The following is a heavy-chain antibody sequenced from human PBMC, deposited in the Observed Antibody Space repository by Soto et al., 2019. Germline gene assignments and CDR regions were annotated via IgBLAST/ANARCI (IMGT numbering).Heavy chain of an antibody. CDR1: GGSISSGGYY. J-gene: IGHJ4*02. CDR2: IYYSGST. Sequence: QVQLQESGPGLVKPSQTLSLTCTVSGGSISSGGYYWSWIRQHPGKGLEWIGYIYYSGSTYYNPSIKSRVPISVDTSKNQVSLKLSSVTAADPAVYYCAREGDGKGVDYWGQGTLVTVSS. D-gene: IGHD3-16*01. CDR3: AREGDGKGVDY. V-gene: IGHV4-31*03.